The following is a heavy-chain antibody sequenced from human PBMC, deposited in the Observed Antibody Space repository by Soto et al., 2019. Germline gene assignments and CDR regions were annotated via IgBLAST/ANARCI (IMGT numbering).Heavy chain of an antibody. D-gene: IGHD5-18*01. CDR3: AIEGLKAKYSYGISVTYYYYYYGMDV. J-gene: IGHJ6*02. V-gene: IGHV1-2*04. Sequence: ASVKVSCKASGYTFTGYYMHWVRQAPGQGLEWMGWINPNSGGTNYAQKFQGWVTMTRDTSISTAYMELSRLRSDDTAVYYCAIEGLKAKYSYGISVTYYYYYYGMDVWGQGTTVTVSS. CDR1: GYTFTGYY. CDR2: INPNSGGT.